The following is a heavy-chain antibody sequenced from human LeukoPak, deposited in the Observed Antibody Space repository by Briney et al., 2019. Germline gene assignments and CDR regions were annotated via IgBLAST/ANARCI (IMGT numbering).Heavy chain of an antibody. Sequence: GGSLRLSCAASGFTFSSYSMNWVRQAPGKGLEWVSYISSSGTTIDYADSVKGRFTISRDNATNSVHLQMNSLRDDDTAVYYCARGGSYPFDYWGQGTLVTVSS. CDR1: GFTFSSYS. D-gene: IGHD3-16*02. CDR3: ARGGSYPFDY. V-gene: IGHV3-48*02. CDR2: ISSSGTTI. J-gene: IGHJ4*02.